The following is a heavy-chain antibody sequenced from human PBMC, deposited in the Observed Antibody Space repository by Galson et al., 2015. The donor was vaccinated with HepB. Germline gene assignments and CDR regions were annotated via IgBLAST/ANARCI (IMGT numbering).Heavy chain of an antibody. Sequence: SLRLSCAASGFTFGDYAMSWFRQAPGKGLEWVGFIRSKAYGGTTEYAASVKGRFTISRDDSKSIAYLQMNSLKTEDTAVYYCTRDPGLRGYQFDYWGQGTLVTVSS. CDR1: GFTFGDYA. CDR2: IRSKAYGGTT. V-gene: IGHV3-49*03. D-gene: IGHD5-18*01. CDR3: TRDPGLRGYQFDY. J-gene: IGHJ4*02.